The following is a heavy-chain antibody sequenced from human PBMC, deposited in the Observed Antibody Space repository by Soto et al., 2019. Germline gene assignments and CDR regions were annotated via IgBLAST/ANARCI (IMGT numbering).Heavy chain of an antibody. CDR2: IYYRGST. D-gene: IGHD5-12*01. CDR3: ARYSGYDLPPDY. CDR1: GGSISSYY. V-gene: IGHV4-59*01. J-gene: IGHJ4*02. Sequence: LSLTCTVSGGSISSYYWSWIRQPPGKGLEWIGYIYYRGSTNYNPSLKSRVTISVDTSKNQFSLKLSSLPASDTAAYYCARYSGYDLPPDYWGQGTLVTVSS.